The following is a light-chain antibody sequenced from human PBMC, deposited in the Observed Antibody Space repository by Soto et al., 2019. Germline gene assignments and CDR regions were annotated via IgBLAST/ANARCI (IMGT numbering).Light chain of an antibody. CDR2: AAS. CDR3: QQSYGTPLT. CDR1: QSISNY. V-gene: IGKV1-39*01. J-gene: IGKJ4*01. Sequence: DLEMTPSPSSLSASVGDRVTITCRASQSISNYLNWYQHKPGKVPQLLIDAASSLQSEVPTRFSGSGSGTDFTLTINSLQPEDFATYYCQQSYGTPLTFGGGTKIEIK.